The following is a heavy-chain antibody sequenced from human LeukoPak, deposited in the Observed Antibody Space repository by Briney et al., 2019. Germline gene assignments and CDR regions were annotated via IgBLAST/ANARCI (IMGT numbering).Heavy chain of an antibody. D-gene: IGHD5-18*01. J-gene: IGHJ4*02. CDR3: TKRTRGYNYGPSDY. V-gene: IGHV3-23*01. CDR2: ISGSGSTT. CDR1: EFSFSGYA. Sequence: GGSLRLSCAAPEFSFSGYAMSWVRQAPGKGLEWVSTISGSGSTTWYADSVKGRFTISRDNSRSTLYLQMNSLRAEDTAVYYCTKRTRGYNYGPSDYWGQGTLVTVSS.